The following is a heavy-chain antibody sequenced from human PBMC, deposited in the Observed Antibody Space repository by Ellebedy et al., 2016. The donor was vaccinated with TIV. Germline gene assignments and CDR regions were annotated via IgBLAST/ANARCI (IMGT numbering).Heavy chain of an antibody. CDR1: GFDLSHYW. D-gene: IGHD3-10*02. CDR2: IRQDASER. J-gene: IGHJ4*02. Sequence: GESLKISXAVSGFDLSHYWMTWVRQAPGKGLESVANIRQDASERYYVDSVKGRFTISRDNTKNSVYLQMSNLRAEDTAVYYCVLVFDYWGQGAPVTVSS. V-gene: IGHV3-7*01. CDR3: VLVFDY.